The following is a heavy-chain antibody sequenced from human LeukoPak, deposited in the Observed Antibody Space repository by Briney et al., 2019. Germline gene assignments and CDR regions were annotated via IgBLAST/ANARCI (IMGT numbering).Heavy chain of an antibody. J-gene: IGHJ4*02. D-gene: IGHD3-3*01. Sequence: SVKVSCKASGGTFSSYAISWVRQAPGQGLEWMGRIIPILGIANYAQKFQGRVTITADKSTSTAYMELSSLRSEDTAVYYCARDIDFWSGYLGYWGQGTLVIVSS. CDR2: IIPILGIA. V-gene: IGHV1-69*04. CDR3: ARDIDFWSGYLGY. CDR1: GGTFSSYA.